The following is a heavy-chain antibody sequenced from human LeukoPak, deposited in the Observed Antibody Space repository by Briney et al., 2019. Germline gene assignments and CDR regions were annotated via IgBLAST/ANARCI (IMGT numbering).Heavy chain of an antibody. CDR1: GGSISSYY. CDR2: IYYSGST. CDR3: ARDLDIAAAGTCFDY. D-gene: IGHD6-13*01. V-gene: IGHV4-59*12. Sequence: SETLSLTCTVSGGSISSYYWSWIRQPPGKGLEWIGYIYYSGSTNYNPSLKSRVTISVDTSKNQFSLKLSSVTAADTAVYYCARDLDIAAAGTCFDYWGQGTLVTVSS. J-gene: IGHJ4*02.